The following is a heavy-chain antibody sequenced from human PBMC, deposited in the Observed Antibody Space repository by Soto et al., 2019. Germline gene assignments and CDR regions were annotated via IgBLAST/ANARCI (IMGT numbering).Heavy chain of an antibody. Sequence: QITLKESGPTLVKPTQTLTLTCTFSGFSLSTGGVGVGWIRQSPGKALEWLALIYWDDDKRYRPSLKSRLTITKDTSKNQVVLRMTNMDPADTATYYCAHRRVGRSIYYFDYWVQGTLVTVSS. V-gene: IGHV2-5*02. CDR3: AHRRVGRSIYYFDY. CDR1: GFSLSTGGVG. CDR2: IYWDDDK. D-gene: IGHD1-26*01. J-gene: IGHJ4*02.